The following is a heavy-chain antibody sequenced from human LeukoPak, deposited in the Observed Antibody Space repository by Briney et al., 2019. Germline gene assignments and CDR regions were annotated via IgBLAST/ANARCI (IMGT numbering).Heavy chain of an antibody. CDR3: ARFYYGSESPHYCYYGMDV. V-gene: IGHV1-18*01. D-gene: IGHD3-10*01. Sequence: ASVNVSCKASGYTFTSYGISWVRQAPGQGLEWMGWISAYNGNTNFAQKLQGRVTMTTDTSTSTAYMELRSLRSDDTAVYYCARFYYGSESPHYCYYGMDVWRQGTTVTVSS. CDR2: ISAYNGNT. J-gene: IGHJ6*02. CDR1: GYTFTSYG.